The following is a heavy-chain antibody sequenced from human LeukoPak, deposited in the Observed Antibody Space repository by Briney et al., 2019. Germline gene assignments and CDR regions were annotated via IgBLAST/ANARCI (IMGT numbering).Heavy chain of an antibody. CDR1: AYTFTGDY. Sequence: GASVKVSCRTSAYTFTGDYVNWVRHAPGQGLEWMGWINPNSSGTNYAQKFQGRVTMTRDTSISTAYMELSRLRPDDTAVYYCARGTSYGLDYWGQGTLVTVSS. V-gene: IGHV1-2*02. J-gene: IGHJ4*02. D-gene: IGHD5-18*01. CDR3: ARGTSYGLDY. CDR2: INPNSSGT.